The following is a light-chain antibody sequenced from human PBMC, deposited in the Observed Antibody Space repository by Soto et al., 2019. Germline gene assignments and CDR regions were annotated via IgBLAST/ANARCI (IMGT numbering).Light chain of an antibody. J-gene: IGLJ2*01. V-gene: IGLV4-69*01. CDR2: LNNDGSH. CDR3: QTWGTGFQV. Sequence: QSVLTQSPSASASLGASVKLTCSLSSGHSSYAIAWHQKQPETGPRYLMDLNNDGSHSKGDWIPDRFSGSSSGAERYLIIARLQSEDEADYYCQTWGTGFQVFGGGTKLTVL. CDR1: SGHSSYA.